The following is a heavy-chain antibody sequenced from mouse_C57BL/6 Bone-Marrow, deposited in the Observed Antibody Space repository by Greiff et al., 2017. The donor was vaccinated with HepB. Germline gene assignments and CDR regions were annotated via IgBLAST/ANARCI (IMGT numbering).Heavy chain of an antibody. CDR1: GFTFSSYT. Sequence: EVKVVESGGGLVKPGGSLKLSCAASGFTFSSYTMSWVRQTPEKRLEWVATISGGGGNTYYPDSVKGRFTISRDNAKNTLYLQMSSLRSEDTALYYCARRDYRDWYFDVWGTGTTVTVSS. V-gene: IGHV5-9*01. J-gene: IGHJ1*03. CDR3: ARRDYRDWYFDV. D-gene: IGHD2-12*01. CDR2: ISGGGGNT.